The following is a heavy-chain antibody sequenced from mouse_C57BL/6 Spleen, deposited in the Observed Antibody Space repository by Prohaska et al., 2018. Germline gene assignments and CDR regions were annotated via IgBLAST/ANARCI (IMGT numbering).Heavy chain of an antibody. J-gene: IGHJ2*01. CDR3: ARNSDGSFDY. V-gene: IGHV2-9-1*01. CDR1: AFSLTSYS. CDR2: IWTGRGT. Sequence: VQLKESGPGLVALSHSLSITSTVPAFSLTSYSISWVRQPPGKGLEWLGVIWTGRGTNYNSAVKSRMSISKERYESQVCLKMNHLQTDHTARYYCARNSDGSFDYWVQGTTLTGSS. D-gene: IGHD1-1*01.